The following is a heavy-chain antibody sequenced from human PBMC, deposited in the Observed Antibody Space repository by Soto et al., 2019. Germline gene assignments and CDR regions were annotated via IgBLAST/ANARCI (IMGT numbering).Heavy chain of an antibody. CDR2: IYYSGST. J-gene: IGHJ6*02. V-gene: IGHV4-39*01. CDR1: GGSISSSSYY. Sequence: SETLSLTCTVSGGSISSSSYYWGWIRQPPGKGLEWIGSIYYSGSTYYNPSLKSRVTISVDTSKNQFSLKLSSVTAADTAVYYCARLGRALRGVENYGMDVWGQGTTVTVSS. D-gene: IGHD3-10*01. CDR3: ARLGRALRGVENYGMDV.